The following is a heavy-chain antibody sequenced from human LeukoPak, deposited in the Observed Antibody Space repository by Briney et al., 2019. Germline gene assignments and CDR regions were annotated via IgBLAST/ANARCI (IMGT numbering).Heavy chain of an antibody. CDR1: GGSFSGYY. J-gene: IGHJ6*03. CDR3: ARSSYYDSSGYYGSYYYYMDV. D-gene: IGHD3-22*01. Sequence: SETLSLTCAVYGGSFSGYYWSWIRQPPGKGLEWIGEINHSGSTNYNPSLKSRVTISVDTSKNQFSLKLSSVTAADTAVYYCARSSYYDSSGYYGSYYYYMDVWGKGTTVTVSS. V-gene: IGHV4-34*01. CDR2: INHSGST.